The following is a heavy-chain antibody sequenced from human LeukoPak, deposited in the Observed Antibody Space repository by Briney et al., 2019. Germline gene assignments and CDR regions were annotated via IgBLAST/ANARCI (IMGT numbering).Heavy chain of an antibody. V-gene: IGHV3-74*01. CDR3: ASHYDILTGSNRFDY. D-gene: IGHD3-9*01. CDR2: INSDGSST. Sequence: PGGSLRLSCAASGFTFSSYWMHWVRQVPGKGLVWVSRINSDGSSTSYADSVKGRFTISRDNAKNSLYLQMNSLRDEDTAVYYCASHYDILTGSNRFDYWGQGTLVTVSS. CDR1: GFTFSSYW. J-gene: IGHJ4*02.